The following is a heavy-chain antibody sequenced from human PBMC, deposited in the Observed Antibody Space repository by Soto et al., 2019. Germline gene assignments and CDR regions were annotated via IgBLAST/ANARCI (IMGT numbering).Heavy chain of an antibody. Sequence: EVQLLESGGGLVQPGGSLRLSCAASGFTFSSYAMSWVRQAPGKGLEWVSAISGSGGSTYYADSVKGRFTISRDNSKKTLYLQMNSLRAEDTAVYYCAKDLPRGVGATTPFDYWGQGTLVTVSS. CDR3: AKDLPRGVGATTPFDY. CDR2: ISGSGGST. J-gene: IGHJ4*02. CDR1: GFTFSSYA. D-gene: IGHD1-26*01. V-gene: IGHV3-23*01.